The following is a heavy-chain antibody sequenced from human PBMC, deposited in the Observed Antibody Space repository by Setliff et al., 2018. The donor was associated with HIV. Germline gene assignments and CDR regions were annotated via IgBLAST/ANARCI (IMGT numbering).Heavy chain of an antibody. CDR1: GASSSSHY. V-gene: IGHV4-4*08. CDR3: ARESPDGLDY. CDR2: VYNSGTT. Sequence: KSSETLSLTCTVSGASSSSHYWSWIRQPPGKAPEWIGYVYNSGTTKYNPSLKSRVTISEDTSKNQFSLKVNSVTAADTAMYFCARESPDGLDYWGQGTLVTVSS. D-gene: IGHD2-8*01. J-gene: IGHJ4*02.